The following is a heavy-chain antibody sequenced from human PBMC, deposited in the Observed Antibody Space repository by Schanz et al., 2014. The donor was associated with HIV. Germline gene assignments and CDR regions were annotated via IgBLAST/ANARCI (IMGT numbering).Heavy chain of an antibody. J-gene: IGHJ4*02. CDR1: GFTFSSYG. CDR2: ISYDGSNK. V-gene: IGHV3-30*18. D-gene: IGHD6-19*01. Sequence: QVQLVESGGGVVQPGRSLRLSCAASGFTFSSYGMHWVRQAPGKGLEWVAVISYDGSNKYYADSVKGRLTISRDNSKNTLYLQMDSLRAEDTAVYFCAKDGPGIAVAGTGYFDYWGQGTLVTVSS. CDR3: AKDGPGIAVAGTGYFDY.